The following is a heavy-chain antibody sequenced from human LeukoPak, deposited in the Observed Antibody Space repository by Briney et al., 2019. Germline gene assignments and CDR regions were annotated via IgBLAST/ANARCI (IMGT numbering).Heavy chain of an antibody. V-gene: IGHV3-53*01. D-gene: IGHD1-26*01. CDR2: IYSGGNT. CDR1: GFTVGSNS. CDR3: AKRPSRIVGVSNWFDP. J-gene: IGHJ5*02. Sequence: TGGSLRLSCTVSGFTVGSNSMSWVRQAPGKGLEWVSFIYSGGNTHYSDSVKGRFTISRDNSKNTLYLQMNSLRAEDTAVYYCAKRPSRIVGVSNWFDPWGQGTLVTVSS.